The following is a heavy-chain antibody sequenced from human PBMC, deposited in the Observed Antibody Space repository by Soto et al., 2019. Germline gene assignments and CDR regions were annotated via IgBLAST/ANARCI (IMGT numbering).Heavy chain of an antibody. V-gene: IGHV3-11*06. D-gene: IGHD3-16*01. CDR2: ISSDSVYT. Sequence: KPGGSLRLSCEVSGYTITDHYMTWVRQVPGKGLEWVSYISSDSVYTNYADSVRGRFTISRDNAKNSLYLELSSLRAEDTAVYHCATNIRLDFWGQGTQVTVSS. J-gene: IGHJ4*02. CDR1: GYTITDHY. CDR3: ATNIRLDF.